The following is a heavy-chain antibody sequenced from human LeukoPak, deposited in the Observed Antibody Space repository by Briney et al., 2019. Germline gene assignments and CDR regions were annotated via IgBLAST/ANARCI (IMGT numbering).Heavy chain of an antibody. CDR1: GGSISGYY. J-gene: IGHJ4*02. CDR2: IYYSGST. V-gene: IGHV4-59*08. Sequence: SETLSLTCTVSGGSISGYYWIWIRQPPGKGLEWIGYIYYSGSTTYNPSLKSRLTISVDTSKNQFSLKLSSVTAADTAVYYCARHYPNHYGDAFDYWGQGTLVTVSS. D-gene: IGHD4-17*01. CDR3: ARHYPNHYGDAFDY.